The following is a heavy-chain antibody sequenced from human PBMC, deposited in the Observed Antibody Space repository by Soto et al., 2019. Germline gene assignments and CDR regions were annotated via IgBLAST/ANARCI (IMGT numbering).Heavy chain of an antibody. Sequence: SETLSLTCAVYGGSFSGYYRSWIRQPPGKGLEWIGEINHSGSTNYNPSLKRRVTISVDTSKNQFSLKLSSVTAADTAVYYCARRLRLWFGELLEWFDPWGQGTLVTVSS. CDR2: INHSGST. CDR1: GGSFSGYY. CDR3: ARRLRLWFGELLEWFDP. J-gene: IGHJ5*02. V-gene: IGHV4-34*01. D-gene: IGHD3-10*01.